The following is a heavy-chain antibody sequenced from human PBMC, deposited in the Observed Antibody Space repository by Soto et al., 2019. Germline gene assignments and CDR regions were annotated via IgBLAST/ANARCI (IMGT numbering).Heavy chain of an antibody. CDR1: GGSVISGSYY. CDR2: IYYSGST. J-gene: IGHJ6*02. CDR3: AQSKLCSDGACYPQNYYYYGMDV. D-gene: IGHD2-15*01. Sequence: QVQLQESGPGLVKPSETLSLTCTVSGGSVISGSYYWNWIRQPPGKGLEWIAYIYYSGSTNYNPSLKSRVTMSVDTSKNQFSLKLSSVTAADTAVYYCAQSKLCSDGACYPQNYYYYGMDVWGQGTTVTVSS. V-gene: IGHV4-61*01.